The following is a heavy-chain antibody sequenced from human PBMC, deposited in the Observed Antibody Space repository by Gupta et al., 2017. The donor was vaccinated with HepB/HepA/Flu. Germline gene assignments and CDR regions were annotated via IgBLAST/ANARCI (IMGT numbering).Heavy chain of an antibody. CDR3: VQDSSGYAYSFDY. CDR1: GFTFGDYA. D-gene: IGHD3-22*01. CDR2: VRSKTYGGTT. Sequence: EVQLVESGGGLVQPGRSLTLSCTTSGFTFGDYAMTWVRQAQGKGLEWVGVVRSKTYGGTTEDAASVKGRFTISRDDSKSIAYLQMNSLKTEDTAVYYCVQDSSGYAYSFDYWGQGTLVTVSS. V-gene: IGHV3-49*04. J-gene: IGHJ4*02.